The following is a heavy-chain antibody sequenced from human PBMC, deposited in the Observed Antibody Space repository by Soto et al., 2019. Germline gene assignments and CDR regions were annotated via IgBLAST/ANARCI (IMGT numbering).Heavy chain of an antibody. CDR3: ARSSHKESWFDP. D-gene: IGHD6-13*01. V-gene: IGHV4-4*07. CDR2: IYTSGST. J-gene: IGHJ5*02. Sequence: QVQLQESGPGLVKPSETLSLSCTVSNVSLSNSYWNWIRQPAGKGLEWIGRIYTSGSTTYNPSLRSRVTMSVDTSKNQCSLKLNYVTAADTAVYYCARSSHKESWFDPWGQGTLVTVSS. CDR1: NVSLSNSY.